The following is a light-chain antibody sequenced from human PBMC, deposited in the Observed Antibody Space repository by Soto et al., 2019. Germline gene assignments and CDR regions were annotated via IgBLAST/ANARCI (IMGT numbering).Light chain of an antibody. J-gene: IGKJ1*01. CDR1: QSISSW. Sequence: DIQSTQSPATLSASVGDRVTITCLASQSISSWLAWYQQKPGKAPKLLIYDASSLESGVPSRFSGSGSGTEFTLTISSLQPDDFATYYCQQYNSYSPTFGQGTKVDI. CDR3: QQYNSYSPT. V-gene: IGKV1-5*01. CDR2: DAS.